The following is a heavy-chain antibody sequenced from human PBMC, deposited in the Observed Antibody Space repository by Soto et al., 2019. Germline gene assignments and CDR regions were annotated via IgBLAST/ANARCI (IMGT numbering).Heavy chain of an antibody. CDR3: ARDGDGGKRGADL. V-gene: IGHV1-18*01. Sequence: QVQLVQSGTEVKKPGASVTVSCKASGYTFTSYGIIWVRQAPGQGLEWMGWLNTYNGNTNYAQKVQGRVTMTTDTSTRTASMELRSLRSDDTAVYYCARDGDGGKRGADLWGQGTLVTVSS. CDR2: LNTYNGNT. CDR1: GYTFTSYG. J-gene: IGHJ5*02. D-gene: IGHD1-26*01.